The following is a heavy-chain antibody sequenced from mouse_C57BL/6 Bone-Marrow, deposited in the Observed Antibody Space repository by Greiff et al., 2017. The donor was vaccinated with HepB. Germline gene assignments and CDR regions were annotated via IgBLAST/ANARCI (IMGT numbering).Heavy chain of an antibody. CDR2: ISSGSSTI. J-gene: IGHJ4*01. V-gene: IGHV5-17*01. CDR1: GFTFSDYG. Sequence: EVKLMESGGGLVKPGGSLKLSCAASGFTFSDYGMHWVRQAPEKGLEWVAYISSGSSTIYYADTVKGRFTISRDNAKNTLFLQMTSLRSEDTAMYYCARVPFLLRYAMDYWGQGTSVTVSS. CDR3: ARVPFLLRYAMDY. D-gene: IGHD1-1*01.